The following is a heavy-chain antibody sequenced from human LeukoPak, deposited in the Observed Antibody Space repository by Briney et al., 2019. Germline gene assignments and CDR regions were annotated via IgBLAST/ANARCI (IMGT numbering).Heavy chain of an antibody. CDR2: ISPSDGNT. CDR1: GFTFSSYA. J-gene: IGHJ6*02. D-gene: IGHD6-6*01. Sequence: GGSLRLSCAASGFTFSSYAMNWVRQAPGKGLEWVSSISPSDGNTYYADSVKGRFTISRDNSKNTLYLQMNSLRAEDTAVYYCARDLRSGVLYYYGMDVWGQGTTVTVSS. V-gene: IGHV3-23*01. CDR3: ARDLRSGVLYYYGMDV.